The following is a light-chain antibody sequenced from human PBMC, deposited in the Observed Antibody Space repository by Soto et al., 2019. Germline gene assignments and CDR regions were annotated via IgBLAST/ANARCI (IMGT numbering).Light chain of an antibody. CDR3: QQSFSTPFT. CDR2: AAS. J-gene: IGKJ4*01. CDR1: QSISSY. V-gene: IGKV1-39*01. Sequence: DIQMTQSPSSLSASVGDRVTITCRASQSISSYLNWYQQKPGKAPKLLIYAASSLESMVPSRFSGSGSGTDFTLIISSLQPEDFATYYCQQSFSTPFTFGGGTKVEIK.